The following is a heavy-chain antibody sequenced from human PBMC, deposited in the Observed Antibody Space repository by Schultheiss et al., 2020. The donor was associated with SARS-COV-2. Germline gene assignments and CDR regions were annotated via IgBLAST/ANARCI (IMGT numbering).Heavy chain of an antibody. CDR2: INPNSGGT. CDR3: ARDLCSSTSCYAADMPGFDP. D-gene: IGHD2-2*01. CDR1: GYTFTSYG. V-gene: IGHV1-2*06. Sequence: ASVKVSCKASGYTFTSYGISWVRQATGQGLEWMGRINPNSGGTNYAQKFQGRVTMTRDTSISTAYMELSRLRSDDTAVYYCARDLCSSTSCYAADMPGFDPWGQGTLVTVSS. J-gene: IGHJ5*02.